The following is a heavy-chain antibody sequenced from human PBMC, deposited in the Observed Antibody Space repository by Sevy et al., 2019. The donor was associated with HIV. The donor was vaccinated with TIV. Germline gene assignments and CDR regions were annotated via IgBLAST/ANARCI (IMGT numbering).Heavy chain of an antibody. Sequence: SETLSLTCTVSGGSISSSSYYWGWIRQPPGKGLEWIGSIYYSGSTYYNPSLKCRVTISVDTSKNQFSLKLSSVTAADTAVYYCARGVDRSIAAARYWGQGTLVTVSS. CDR1: GGSISSSSYY. V-gene: IGHV4-39*01. J-gene: IGHJ4*02. CDR3: ARGVDRSIAAARY. D-gene: IGHD6-13*01. CDR2: IYYSGST.